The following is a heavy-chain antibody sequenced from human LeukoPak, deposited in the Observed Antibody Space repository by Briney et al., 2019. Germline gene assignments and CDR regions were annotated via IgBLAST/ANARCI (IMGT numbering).Heavy chain of an antibody. Sequence: GSLRLSCAASGFTFSSYSMNWVRQAPGKGLEWVSSISSSSSYIYYADSVKGRFTISRDNAKNSLYLQMNSLRAEDTAVYHCARDYYGSGSYPLDYWGQGTLVTVSS. V-gene: IGHV3-21*01. J-gene: IGHJ4*02. CDR3: ARDYYGSGSYPLDY. CDR1: GFTFSSYS. D-gene: IGHD3-10*01. CDR2: ISSSSSYI.